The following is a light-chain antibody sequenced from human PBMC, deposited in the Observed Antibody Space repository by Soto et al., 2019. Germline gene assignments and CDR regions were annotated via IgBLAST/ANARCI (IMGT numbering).Light chain of an antibody. CDR1: SSDIGGYNF. Sequence: HSALTQPASVSGSPGQSITISCTGTSSDIGGYNFVSWYRQHPGKAPKLLIYAVTNRPSGIPDRFSGSKSGNTASLTISGLQAEDEADYYCTSYTTSSTLVFGGGTKLTVL. CDR2: AVT. V-gene: IGLV2-14*01. CDR3: TSYTTSSTLV. J-gene: IGLJ2*01.